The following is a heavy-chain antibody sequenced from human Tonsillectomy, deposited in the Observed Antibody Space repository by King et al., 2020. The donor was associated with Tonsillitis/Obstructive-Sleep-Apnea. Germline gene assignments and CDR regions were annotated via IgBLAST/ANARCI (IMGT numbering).Heavy chain of an antibody. D-gene: IGHD3-10*01. J-gene: IGHJ3*02. Sequence: VQLVESGGGVVRPGGSLRLSCAASGFTFDDYGMSWVRQAPGKGLEWVSGINWNGGSIGYADSVKGRFTISRDNAKNSLYLQMNSLRAEDTALYYCARTLHITMVRGVIGAFDIWGQGTMVTVSS. V-gene: IGHV3-20*04. CDR2: INWNGGSI. CDR3: ARTLHITMVRGVIGAFDI. CDR1: GFTFDDYG.